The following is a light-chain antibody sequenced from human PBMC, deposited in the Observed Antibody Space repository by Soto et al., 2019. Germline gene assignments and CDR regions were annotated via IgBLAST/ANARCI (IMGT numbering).Light chain of an antibody. Sequence: QMTQLPSTLSASIGDRVTITCRASQSISSWLAWYQQKPGKAPKLLIYDASSLESGVPSRFSGRGSGTEFTLTISSLQPDDFATYYCQQYNSYWTFGQGTKVDIK. CDR2: DAS. J-gene: IGKJ1*01. V-gene: IGKV1-5*01. CDR1: QSISSW. CDR3: QQYNSYWT.